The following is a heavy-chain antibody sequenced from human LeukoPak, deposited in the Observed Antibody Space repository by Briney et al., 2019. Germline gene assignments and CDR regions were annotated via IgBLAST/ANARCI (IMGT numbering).Heavy chain of an antibody. Sequence: GGSLRLSYAASGFTFSSYAMSWVRQAPGKGLEWVSAISGSGGSTYYADSVKGRFTISRDNSKNTLYLQMDSLRSEDTAVYYCATNGYSGTYNRYFDSWGQGTLVTVSS. CDR3: ATNGYSGTYNRYFDS. CDR1: GFTFSSYA. D-gene: IGHD1-26*01. CDR2: ISGSGGST. J-gene: IGHJ4*02. V-gene: IGHV3-23*01.